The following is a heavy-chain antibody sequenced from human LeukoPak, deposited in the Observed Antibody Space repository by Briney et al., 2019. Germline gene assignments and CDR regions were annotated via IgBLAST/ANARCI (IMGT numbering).Heavy chain of an antibody. Sequence: GASVKVSCKASGYTFTSYGISWVRQAPGQGLEWMGWISAYNGNTNYAQKLQGRVTMTTDTSTSTAYMELRSLRSDDTAVYYCARDAFLSITGTTSPIDYWGQGTLVTVSS. CDR2: ISAYNGNT. CDR3: ARDAFLSITGTTSPIDY. CDR1: GYTFTSYG. V-gene: IGHV1-18*01. D-gene: IGHD1-14*01. J-gene: IGHJ4*02.